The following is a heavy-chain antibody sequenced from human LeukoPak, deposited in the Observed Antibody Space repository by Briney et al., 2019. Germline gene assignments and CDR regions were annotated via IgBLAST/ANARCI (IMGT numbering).Heavy chain of an antibody. CDR3: ARDRNQIGIAAAGEHYYYGMDV. D-gene: IGHD6-13*01. V-gene: IGHV1-69*04. CDR2: IITILGIA. CDR1: GGTFSSYA. Sequence: GSTVKVSCKASGGTFSSYAISWVRQAPGQGLEWMGRIITILGIANYAQKFQGRVTITADKSTSTAYMELSSLRSEDTAVYYCARDRNQIGIAAAGEHYYYGMDVWGQGTTVTVSS. J-gene: IGHJ6*02.